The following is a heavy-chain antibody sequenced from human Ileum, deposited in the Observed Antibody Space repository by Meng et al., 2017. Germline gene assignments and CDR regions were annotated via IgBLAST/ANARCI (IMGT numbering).Heavy chain of an antibody. D-gene: IGHD7-27*01. V-gene: IGHV4-61*08. CDR1: GGSVSSAGYQ. CDR3: ARDHWGSFDY. Sequence: QVPLQESGPGLVRPSETLSLICTVAGGSVSSAGYQWGWIRQPPGKGLEWIGYASTNYNPSLKSRVTISLDTSKNQFSLKLSSVTAADTAVYYCARDHWGSFDYWGQGILVTVSS. J-gene: IGHJ4*02. CDR2: AST.